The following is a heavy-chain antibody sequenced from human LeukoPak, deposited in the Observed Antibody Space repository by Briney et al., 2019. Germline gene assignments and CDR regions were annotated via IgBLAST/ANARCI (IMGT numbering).Heavy chain of an antibody. CDR3: ASSGYPEDAFDI. CDR2: IYYSGST. D-gene: IGHD3-22*01. V-gene: IGHV4-59*11. CDR1: GGSISSHH. Sequence: PSETLSLTCTVSGGSISSHHWSWIRQPPEKGLEWIGYIYYSGSTNYNPSLKSRVTISVDTSKNQFSLKLSSVTAADTAVYYCASSGYPEDAFDIWGQGTMVTVSS. J-gene: IGHJ3*02.